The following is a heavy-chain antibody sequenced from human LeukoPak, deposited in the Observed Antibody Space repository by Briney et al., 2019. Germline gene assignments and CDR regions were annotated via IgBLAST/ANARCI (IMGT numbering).Heavy chain of an antibody. V-gene: IGHV1-18*01. D-gene: IGHD3-10*01. CDR2: ISAQDGNT. CDR1: GYTFTSYG. CDR3: VRDAYGSGKGYFDY. J-gene: IGHJ4*02. Sequence: ASVKVSCKASGYTFTSYGFSWVRQAPGHGLEWVGWISAQDGNTKYVQKLQGRVTMTTDTSTRTAYMELRSLRSDDTAVYYCVRDAYGSGKGYFDYWGQGTLVTVSS.